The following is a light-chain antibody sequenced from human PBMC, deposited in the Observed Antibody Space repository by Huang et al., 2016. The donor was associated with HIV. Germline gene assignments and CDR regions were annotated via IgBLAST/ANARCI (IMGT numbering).Light chain of an antibody. CDR2: CAS. V-gene: IGKV3-15*01. CDR3: QHYNNWPPLVT. Sequence: EIVMTQSPATLSVSPGERATVSCRASQSINSNLAWDQQKPGQAPRLLTYCASTRGTGIPARFRGSGSATEFTLTISSLQSEDFAFYYCQHYNNWPPLVTFGGGTKVEIK. J-gene: IGKJ4*01. CDR1: QSINSN.